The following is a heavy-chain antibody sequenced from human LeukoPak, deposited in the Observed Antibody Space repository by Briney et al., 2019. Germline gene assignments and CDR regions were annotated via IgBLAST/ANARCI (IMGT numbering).Heavy chain of an antibody. Sequence: ASVKVSCKASGYTFSYDINWVRQATGQGLEWMGWMNPNSGNTGYAQKFQGRVTMTSNTSISTAYMELSSLRSEDTAVYYCARGVQLPAVYSYYGMDVWGQGTTVTVSS. V-gene: IGHV1-8*02. CDR2: MNPNSGNT. CDR3: ARGVQLPAVYSYYGMDV. J-gene: IGHJ6*02. D-gene: IGHD6-6*01. CDR1: GYTFSYD.